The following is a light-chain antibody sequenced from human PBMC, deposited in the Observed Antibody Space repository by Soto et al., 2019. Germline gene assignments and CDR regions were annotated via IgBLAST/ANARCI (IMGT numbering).Light chain of an antibody. Sequence: QSVLTQPPSVSAAPGQRVTISCSGSSSNIGGNSVSWYQQLPGTAPKLLIYDDDKRPSGIPDRFSGSKSGTSATLGITGFQTGDEADHYGGSWESSVSAYGFGNGINVTVL. J-gene: IGLJ1*01. V-gene: IGLV1-51*01. CDR3: GSWESSVSAYG. CDR2: DDD. CDR1: SSNIGGNS.